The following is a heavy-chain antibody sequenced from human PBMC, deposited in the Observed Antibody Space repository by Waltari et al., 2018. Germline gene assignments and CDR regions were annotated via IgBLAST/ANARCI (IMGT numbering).Heavy chain of an antibody. CDR1: GFDFSTFP. CDR3: ARRVNDFYYMDV. Sequence: EVQLLESGGGLVQPGGSLRLSCAASGFDFSTFPMDWVRQAPGRGPELVSVIYSDGDTYYPDSVKGRFTTSRDDAKATLYLQMNSLGPDDTAVYKCARRVNDFYYMDVWGKGTTVTVSS. V-gene: IGHV3-23*03. J-gene: IGHJ6*03. D-gene: IGHD1-1*01. CDR2: IYSDGDT.